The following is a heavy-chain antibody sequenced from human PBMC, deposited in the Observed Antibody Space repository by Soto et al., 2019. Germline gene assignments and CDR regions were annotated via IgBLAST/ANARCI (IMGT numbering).Heavy chain of an antibody. Sequence: QVQLVQSGAEVKKPGSSVKVSCKAPGGTFRSYAISWVRQAPGQGLEWMGGIIPIFGTANYAQKFQGRVTITADESTSTAYMELSSLRSEDTAVYYCAVTVTTHYGMDVWGQGTTVTVSS. CDR3: AVTVTTHYGMDV. CDR2: IIPIFGTA. CDR1: GGTFRSYA. J-gene: IGHJ6*02. D-gene: IGHD4-17*01. V-gene: IGHV1-69*01.